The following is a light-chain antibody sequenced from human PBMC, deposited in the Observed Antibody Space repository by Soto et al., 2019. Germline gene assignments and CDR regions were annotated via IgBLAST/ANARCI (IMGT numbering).Light chain of an antibody. CDR1: LNINTD. CDR3: QQYSTLWT. V-gene: IGKV1-5*01. J-gene: IGKJ1*01. Sequence: DIQMTQSPSTLSASVGDRVTITCRASLNINTDLAWYQQKPGKVPNLLIYHASSLVTGVPSRFSGSGSGTEFTLTISSLQPDDFATYYCQQYSTLWTFGQGTKVEIK. CDR2: HAS.